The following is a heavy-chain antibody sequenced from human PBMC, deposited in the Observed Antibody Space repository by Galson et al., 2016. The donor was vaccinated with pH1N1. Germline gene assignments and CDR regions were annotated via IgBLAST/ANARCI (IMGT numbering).Heavy chain of an antibody. D-gene: IGHD1-20*01. J-gene: IGHJ4*02. Sequence: QSGAEVKKPGESLKISCSGAGYRFSTYWIGWVRQMPGQGLEWMAIIYPNTSDTKYNPSFEGQVTISADRSIRTAYLQWSGLKASDTALYYCARGRRDSAYNWNLPLDYWGQGTLVTVSS. V-gene: IGHV5-51*03. CDR1: GYRFSTYW. CDR2: IYPNTSDT. CDR3: ARGRRDSAYNWNLPLDY.